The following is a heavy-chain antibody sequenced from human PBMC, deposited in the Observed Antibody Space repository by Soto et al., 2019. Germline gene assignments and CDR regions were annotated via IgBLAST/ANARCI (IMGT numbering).Heavy chain of an antibody. Sequence: EVQLLESGGGLVQPGGYLRLSCAASGFTFSTYAMNWVRQAPGNGLEWVSAISGSGGSIHYADSVKGRFTISRDNSKNTLYLQMNSLRDEDTAVYHCVKGYWKGDVRGQGTTVTVSS. CDR2: ISGSGGSI. V-gene: IGHV3-23*01. CDR3: VKGYWKGDV. D-gene: IGHD1-1*01. J-gene: IGHJ6*02. CDR1: GFTFSTYA.